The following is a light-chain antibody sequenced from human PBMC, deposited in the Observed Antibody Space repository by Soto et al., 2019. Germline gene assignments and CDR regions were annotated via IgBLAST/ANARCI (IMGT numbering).Light chain of an antibody. CDR3: QPYSSSRT. Sequence: DIVLTQSPGTLSLSPGERATLSCRASQSVSSNHLAWYQQKPGQAPRLLIYGGSSRATGIPVRFSGSGSETDFTLTITRLEPEDFAVYYCQPYSSSRTFGQGTKVDIK. CDR2: GGS. V-gene: IGKV3-20*01. J-gene: IGKJ1*01. CDR1: QSVSSNH.